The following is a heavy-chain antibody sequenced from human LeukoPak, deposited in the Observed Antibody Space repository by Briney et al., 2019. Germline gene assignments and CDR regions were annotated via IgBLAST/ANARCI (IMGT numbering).Heavy chain of an antibody. V-gene: IGHV3-30*02. J-gene: IGHJ4*02. CDR2: IQNGGSNK. Sequence: GGSLRLSCAASGFTFSSSGMHWVRQAPGKGLEWVTFIQNGGSNKKYADSVKGRFTISRDNSKNTLYLQMNSLRAEDTAVYYCARDWGTSSLYLVNWGQGTLVTVSS. CDR3: ARDWGTSSLYLVN. CDR1: GFTFSSSG. D-gene: IGHD6-6*01.